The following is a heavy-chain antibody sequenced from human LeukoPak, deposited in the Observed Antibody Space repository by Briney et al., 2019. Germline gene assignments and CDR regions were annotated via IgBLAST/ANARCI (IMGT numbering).Heavy chain of an antibody. J-gene: IGHJ6*02. CDR1: GFTFSSYN. Sequence: PGGSLRLSCAASGFTFSSYNMNWVRQAPEKGLEWVSSISSSSAYIYYADSVKGRFTISRDNAKNSLYLQMNSLRVEDTAVYYYARGDYGDYVSYSGMDVWGQGTTVTVS. CDR2: ISSSSAYI. D-gene: IGHD4-17*01. CDR3: ARGDYGDYVSYSGMDV. V-gene: IGHV3-21*01.